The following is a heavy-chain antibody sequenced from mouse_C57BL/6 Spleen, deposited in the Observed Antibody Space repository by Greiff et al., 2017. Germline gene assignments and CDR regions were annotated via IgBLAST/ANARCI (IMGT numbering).Heavy chain of an antibody. CDR2: IWTGGGT. D-gene: IGHD2-5*01. CDR1: GFSLTSYA. Sequence: LQGVESGPGLVAPSQSLSITCTVSGFSLTSYAICWVRQPPGKGLAWLGVIWTGGGTNYSSALKSRLSICKDNTKSQVFLKKSSLQTEDTARYYCGRAYSNYNAMDYWSEGTAVTVS. J-gene: IGHJ4*01. CDR3: GRAYSNYNAMDY. V-gene: IGHV2-9-1*01.